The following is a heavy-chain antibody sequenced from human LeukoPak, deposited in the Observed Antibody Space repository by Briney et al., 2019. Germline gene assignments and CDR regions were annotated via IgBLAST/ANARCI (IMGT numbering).Heavy chain of an antibody. CDR3: ARDGDSYGYYYYGMDV. J-gene: IGHJ6*02. CDR2: IIPIFGTA. CDR1: GGTFSSYA. V-gene: IGHV1-69*06. Sequence: ASVKVSCKASGGTFSSYAISWVRQAPGQGLEWMGGIIPIFGTANYAQKFQGRVTITADSSTSTAYMELSSLRSDDTAVYYCARDGDSYGYYYYGMDVWGQGTTVTVSS. D-gene: IGHD5-18*01.